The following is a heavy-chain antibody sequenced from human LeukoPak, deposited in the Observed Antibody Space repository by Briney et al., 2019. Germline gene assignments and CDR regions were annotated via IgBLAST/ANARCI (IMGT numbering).Heavy chain of an antibody. Sequence: ASVKVSCKASGYTFTGYYMHWVRQAPGQGLEWMGWINPNSGGTNYAQKFQGWVTMTRDTSISTAYMELSRLRSDDTAVYYCARDSGPHCSGGSCSNAFDIWGQGTMVTVSS. J-gene: IGHJ3*02. CDR2: INPNSGGT. D-gene: IGHD2-15*01. CDR3: ARDSGPHCSGGSCSNAFDI. V-gene: IGHV1-2*04. CDR1: GYTFTGYY.